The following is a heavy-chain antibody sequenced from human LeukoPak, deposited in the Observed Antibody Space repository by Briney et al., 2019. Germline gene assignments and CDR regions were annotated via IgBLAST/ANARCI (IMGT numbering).Heavy chain of an antibody. J-gene: IGHJ4*02. D-gene: IGHD5-12*01. CDR2: LHADGNEK. CDR3: ARGGYSFDY. CDR1: GFSLSGYW. V-gene: IGHV3-7*01. Sequence: TGGSLRLSCAAYGFSLSGYWMSWVRQAPGKGLEWVARLHADGNEKYFVHSVQGRFTVSRDSAKNSLYLQMNSLRVEDTAVYYCARGGYSFDYLGQGTLVTVSS.